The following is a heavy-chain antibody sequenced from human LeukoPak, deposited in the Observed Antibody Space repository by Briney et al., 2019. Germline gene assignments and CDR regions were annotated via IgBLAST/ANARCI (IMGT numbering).Heavy chain of an antibody. CDR3: AKASNYYYYYALDV. V-gene: IGHV1-8*02. CDR2: MNPNSGNT. Sequence: ASVKVSCKASGYTFSSYDINWERQATGQGLEWMGWMNPNSGNTGYAQNFQGRVTMTRNTSINTAYMELSSLRPDDTAVYFCAKASNYYYYYALDVWGQGTTVTVSS. D-gene: IGHD4-11*01. CDR1: GYTFSSYD. J-gene: IGHJ6*02.